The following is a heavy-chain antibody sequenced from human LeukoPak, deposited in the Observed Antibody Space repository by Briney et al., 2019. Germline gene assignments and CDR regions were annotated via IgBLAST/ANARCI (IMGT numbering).Heavy chain of an antibody. CDR1: GGSFRGYY. V-gene: IGHV4-34*01. Sequence: PSETLSLTCAVYGGSFRGYYWSWIRQPPGKAVECIGEIEYSGSTNSNPSLKSRVTISVDASKNQFSLKLSSVTAADTAVYYCARVGIVVVPAAKTIARRWFDPWGQGTLVPVSS. CDR2: IEYSGST. D-gene: IGHD2-2*01. CDR3: ARVGIVVVPAAKTIARRWFDP. J-gene: IGHJ5*02.